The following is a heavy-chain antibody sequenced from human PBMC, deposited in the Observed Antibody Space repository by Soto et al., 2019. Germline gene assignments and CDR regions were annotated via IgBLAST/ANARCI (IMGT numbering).Heavy chain of an antibody. V-gene: IGHV4-34*01. CDR3: ARARLYYDFWSGYYKDNWFDP. CDR1: GGSFSGYY. CDR2: INHSGST. J-gene: IGHJ5*02. Sequence: LETLSLTCAVYGGSFSGYYWSWIRQPPGKGLEWIGEINHSGSTNYNPSLKSRVTISVDTSKNQFSLKLSSVTAADTAVYYCARARLYYDFWSGYYKDNWFDPWGQGTLVTVSS. D-gene: IGHD3-3*01.